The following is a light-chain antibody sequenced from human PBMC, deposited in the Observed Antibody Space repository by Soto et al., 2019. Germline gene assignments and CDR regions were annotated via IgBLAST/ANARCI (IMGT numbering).Light chain of an antibody. V-gene: IGKV1-5*01. Sequence: DIHMTQSPSTLSASVGDRVTITCRASQSISSWLAWYQQKPGKAPKLLIYDASSLESGVPSRFSGSGSGTEFTLTISSLQPDDFATYYCQQYNSYSWTFGQGTKVDNK. J-gene: IGKJ1*01. CDR3: QQYNSYSWT. CDR1: QSISSW. CDR2: DAS.